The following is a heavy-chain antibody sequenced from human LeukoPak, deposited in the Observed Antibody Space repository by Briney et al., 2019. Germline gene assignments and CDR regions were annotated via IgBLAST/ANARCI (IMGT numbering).Heavy chain of an antibody. CDR1: GFTFSDYY. CDR2: ISPSGTYT. D-gene: IGHD2-15*01. Sequence: GGSLRLSCTASGFTFSDYYMSWIRQAPGKGLKWVSYISPSGTYTNYAGSVKGRFTISRDNAKNSLYLQMNSLRAEDTAVSYCARSCSGGSCYGNYYHGMDVWGQGTTVTVSS. V-gene: IGHV3-11*03. J-gene: IGHJ6*02. CDR3: ARSCSGGSCYGNYYHGMDV.